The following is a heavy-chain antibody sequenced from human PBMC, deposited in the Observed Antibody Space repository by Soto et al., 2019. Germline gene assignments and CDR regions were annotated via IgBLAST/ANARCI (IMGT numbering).Heavy chain of an antibody. J-gene: IGHJ4*02. CDR2: ISSSSSTI. V-gene: IGHV3-48*02. CDR1: GFTFSSYS. CDR3: ARDRITGGILTGMDDY. Sequence: EVQLVESGGGLVQPGGSLRLSCAASGFTFSSYSMNWVRQAPGKGLEWVSYISSSSSTIYYADSVKGRFTISRDNAKNSLYLQMNSLRDEDTAVYYCARDRITGGILTGMDDYWGQGTLVTVSS. D-gene: IGHD3-9*01.